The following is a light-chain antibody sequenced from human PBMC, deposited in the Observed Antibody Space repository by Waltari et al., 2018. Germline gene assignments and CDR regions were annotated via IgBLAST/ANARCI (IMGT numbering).Light chain of an antibody. CDR3: CSYAGSSTFDWV. J-gene: IGLJ3*02. CDR1: NSDVGSYDR. CDR2: EVS. V-gene: IGLV2-23*02. Sequence: QSALTQPASVSGSPGQAITIPCTGTNSDVGSYDRVSWYQQHPGKAPKVMISEVSKRPSGVSNRFSGSKSGNTASLTISGLQAEDEADYYCCSYAGSSTFDWVFGGGTKLTVL.